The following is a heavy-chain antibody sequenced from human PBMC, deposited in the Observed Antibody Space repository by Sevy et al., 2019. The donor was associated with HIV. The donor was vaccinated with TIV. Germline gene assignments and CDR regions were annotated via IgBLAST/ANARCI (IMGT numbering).Heavy chain of an antibody. J-gene: IGHJ4*02. CDR1: GFTFSANW. V-gene: IGHV3-7*01. D-gene: IGHD3-16*01. CDR2: IKADGSDK. CDR3: AHETFGRFES. Sequence: KRGESLKISCAASGFTFSANWMNWVRQAPGKGLEWVANIKADGSDKHYVDSVEGRFTISRDNAKNLLFLQMNSLRVEDTAVYYCAHETFGRFESWGQGTLVTVSS.